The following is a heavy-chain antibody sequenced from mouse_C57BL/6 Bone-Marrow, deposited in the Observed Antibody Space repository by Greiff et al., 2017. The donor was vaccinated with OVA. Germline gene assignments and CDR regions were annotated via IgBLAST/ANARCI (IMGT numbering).Heavy chain of an antibody. D-gene: IGHD1-1*01. CDR2: IYPGNSDT. CDR3: TRIARSYGSSYRWYFDV. V-gene: IGHV1-5*01. CDR1: GYTFTSYW. Sequence: VQLQQSGTVLARPGASVKMSCKTSGYTFTSYWMHWVKQRPGQGLEWIGAIYPGNSDTSYNQKFKGKAKMPAVTSASTAYMELSSLTNEDSAVYYCTRIARSYGSSYRWYFDVWGTGTTVTVSS. J-gene: IGHJ1*03.